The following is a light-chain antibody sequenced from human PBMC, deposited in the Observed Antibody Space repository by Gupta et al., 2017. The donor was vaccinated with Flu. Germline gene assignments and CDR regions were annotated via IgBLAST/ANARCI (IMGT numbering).Light chain of an antibody. CDR2: SNN. Sequence: QSVLTQPPSASGTPGKRVTISCSGSSSNIGSNTVNWYQQLPQTAPKLLIYSNNRRPSGVPDRFSGSKSGTSASLAISGLQSEDEGDYFCAALDDSLNGPVFGGGTKVTVL. CDR1: SSNIGSNT. CDR3: AALDDSLNGPV. J-gene: IGLJ3*02. V-gene: IGLV1-44*01.